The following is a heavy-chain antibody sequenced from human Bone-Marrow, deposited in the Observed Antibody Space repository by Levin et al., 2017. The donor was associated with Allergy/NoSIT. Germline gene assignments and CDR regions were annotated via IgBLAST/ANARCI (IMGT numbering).Heavy chain of an antibody. V-gene: IGHV3-23*01. Sequence: GESLKISCAASGFTFRSYALTWVRQAPGKGLEWLSTLRGGDGTTYLADSVKGRFTISRDTSTNTLYLQMHNLSAEDTAIYYCAKENILVAALEYWGQGTLVAVSS. CDR2: LRGGDGTT. CDR3: AKENILVAALEY. J-gene: IGHJ4*02. CDR1: GFTFRSYA. D-gene: IGHD5-12*01.